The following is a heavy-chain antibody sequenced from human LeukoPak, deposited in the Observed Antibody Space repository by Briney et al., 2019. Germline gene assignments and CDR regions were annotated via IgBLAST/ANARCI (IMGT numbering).Heavy chain of an antibody. Sequence: SVKVSCKASGGTFSSYAISWVRQAPGQGLEWMGRIIPILGIANYAQKFQGRVTITADKSTSTAYMELSSLRSEDTAVYYCARSHDYGSDVDVWGQGTTVTVSS. CDR1: GGTFSSYA. CDR2: IIPILGIA. J-gene: IGHJ6*02. V-gene: IGHV1-69*04. D-gene: IGHD4-17*01. CDR3: ARSHDYGSDVDV.